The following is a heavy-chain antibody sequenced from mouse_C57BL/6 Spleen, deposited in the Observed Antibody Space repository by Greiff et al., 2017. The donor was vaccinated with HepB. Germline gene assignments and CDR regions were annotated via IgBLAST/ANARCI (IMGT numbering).Heavy chain of an antibody. CDR2: IDPSDSYT. Sequence: QVQLQQPGAELVMPGASVKLSCKASGYTFTSYWMHWVKQRPGQGLEWIGEIDPSDSYTNYNQKFKGKSTLTVDKASSTAYMQLSSLTSEDSAVYYCARGGGNCPRYWGQGTTLTVSS. V-gene: IGHV1-69*01. J-gene: IGHJ2*01. CDR3: ARGGGNCPRY. D-gene: IGHD2-1*01. CDR1: GYTFTSYW.